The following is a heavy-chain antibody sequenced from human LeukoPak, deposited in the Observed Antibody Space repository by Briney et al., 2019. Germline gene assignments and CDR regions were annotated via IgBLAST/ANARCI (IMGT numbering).Heavy chain of an antibody. D-gene: IGHD4-17*01. CDR3: ARDFYDYDDYGYCFDS. J-gene: IGHJ4*02. CDR2: ISASSSHM. Sequence: GGSLRLSCAASGFTFSIYNMNWVRQPPGKGLEWVSSISASSSHMYYADSVKGRFTISRENAKNSLYLQLNSLRAEDTAVYYCARDFYDYDDYGYCFDSWGQGTLVTVSS. V-gene: IGHV3-21*01. CDR1: GFTFSIYN.